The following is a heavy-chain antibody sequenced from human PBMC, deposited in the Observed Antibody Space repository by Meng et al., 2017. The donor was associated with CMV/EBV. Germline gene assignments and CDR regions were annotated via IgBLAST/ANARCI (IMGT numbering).Heavy chain of an antibody. CDR3: ARAAGSLLRYYFDY. D-gene: IGHD3-10*01. V-gene: IGHV3-21*01. Sequence: GGSLRLSCAASGFTFSSYSMNWVRQAPGKGLEWVSSISSSSSYIPYADSVKGRFTISRDNAKNSLYLQMNSLRAEDTAVYYCARAAGSLLRYYFDYWGQGTLVTVSS. CDR1: GFTFSSYS. CDR2: ISSSSSYI. J-gene: IGHJ4*02.